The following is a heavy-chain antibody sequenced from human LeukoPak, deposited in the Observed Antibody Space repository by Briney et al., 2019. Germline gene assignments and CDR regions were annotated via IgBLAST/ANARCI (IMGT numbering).Heavy chain of an antibody. D-gene: IGHD2-15*01. J-gene: IGHJ3*02. Sequence: ASVKVSCKASGYTFTTFFIQWVRQAPGQGLEWMGGINLYSGDTKYAHKFQGRVTMTRDTSISTAYLELSRLISDDTAVYYCARYWAVPAATDDAFHIWAQGTRDVVSS. CDR2: INLYSGDT. V-gene: IGHV1-2*07. CDR1: GYTFTTFF. CDR3: ARYWAVPAATDDAFHI.